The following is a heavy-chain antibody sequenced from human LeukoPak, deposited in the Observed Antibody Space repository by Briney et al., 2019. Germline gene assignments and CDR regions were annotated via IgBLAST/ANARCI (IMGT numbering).Heavy chain of an antibody. CDR3: ARLRGTIFGVEIKQFYYYYGMDV. V-gene: IGHV1-8*01. CDR2: MNPNSGNT. Sequence: GASVKVSCKASGYTFTSYDINWVRQATGQGLEWMGWMNPNSGNTGYAQKFQGRVTMTRNTSISTAYMELSSLRSEDTAVYYCARLRGTIFGVEIKQFYYYYGMDVWGQGTTVTVSS. J-gene: IGHJ6*02. D-gene: IGHD3-3*01. CDR1: GYTFTSYD.